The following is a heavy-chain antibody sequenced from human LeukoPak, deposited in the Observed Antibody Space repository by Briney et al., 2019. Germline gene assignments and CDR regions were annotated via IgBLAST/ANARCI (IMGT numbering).Heavy chain of an antibody. D-gene: IGHD3-10*01. CDR3: AKDWKFYYVSGSFFPDN. Sequence: GGSLRLSCVASGFTFSSYSMNWVRQAPGKGLEWVSYISSSSSTIYYADSVKGRFTISRDNSKNTLYLHMNSLIPEDTAVYFCAKDWKFYYVSGSFFPDNWGQGTLVTVSP. J-gene: IGHJ4*02. CDR2: ISSSSSTI. V-gene: IGHV3-48*01. CDR1: GFTFSSYS.